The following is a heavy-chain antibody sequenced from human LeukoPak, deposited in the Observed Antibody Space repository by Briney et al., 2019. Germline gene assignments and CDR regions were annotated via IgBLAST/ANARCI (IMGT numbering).Heavy chain of an antibody. Sequence: SETPSLTCTVSGGSISSYYWSWIRQPAGKGLEWIGRIYTSGSTNYNPSLKSRVTMSVDTSKNQFSLKLSSVTAADTAVYYCARENSSGWYGGFVDYWGQGTLVTVSS. CDR2: IYTSGST. J-gene: IGHJ4*02. CDR1: GGSISSYY. CDR3: ARENSSGWYGGFVDY. D-gene: IGHD6-19*01. V-gene: IGHV4-4*07.